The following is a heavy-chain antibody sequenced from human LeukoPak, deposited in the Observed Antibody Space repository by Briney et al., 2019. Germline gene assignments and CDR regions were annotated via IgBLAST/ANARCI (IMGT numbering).Heavy chain of an antibody. Sequence: ASVKVSCKPSGYTFTDNYLHWVRQAPGQGLEWMGLINPNTGRTNYAQNFQGRVTMTRDTSVSTAYMDLSRLGSDDTAVCYCARTPVTVIRGVIEDGMDVWGQGTTVTVSS. D-gene: IGHD3-10*01. V-gene: IGHV1-2*02. J-gene: IGHJ6*02. CDR3: ARTPVTVIRGVIEDGMDV. CDR2: INPNTGRT. CDR1: GYTFTDNY.